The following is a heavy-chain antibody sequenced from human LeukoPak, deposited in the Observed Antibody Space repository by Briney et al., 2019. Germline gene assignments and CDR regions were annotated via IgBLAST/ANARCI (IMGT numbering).Heavy chain of an antibody. J-gene: IGHJ6*03. CDR2: INHSGST. D-gene: IGHD2-2*02. CDR1: GGSFSGYY. V-gene: IGHV4-34*01. CDR3: ARRPYCSSTSCYRPYYYYYMDV. Sequence: SETLSLTCAVYGGSFSGYYWSWIRQPPGKGLEWIGEINHSGSTNYNPSLKSRVTISVDTSKNQFSLKLSSVTAADTAVYYCARRPYCSSTSCYRPYYYYYMDVWGKGTTVTVSS.